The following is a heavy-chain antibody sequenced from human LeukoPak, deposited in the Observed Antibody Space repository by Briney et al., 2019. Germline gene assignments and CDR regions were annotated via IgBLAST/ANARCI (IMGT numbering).Heavy chain of an antibody. J-gene: IGHJ4*02. Sequence: GGSLRLSCKVSGFTVSSNYMSWVRQAPGKGLEWVSIIYSGGYTHYADSVKGRFAISRDSPKNTLYLQMLSLRAEDTAVYYCARGIDYWGQGTLVTVSS. CDR1: GFTVSSNY. CDR2: IYSGGYT. V-gene: IGHV3-66*02. CDR3: ARGIDY.